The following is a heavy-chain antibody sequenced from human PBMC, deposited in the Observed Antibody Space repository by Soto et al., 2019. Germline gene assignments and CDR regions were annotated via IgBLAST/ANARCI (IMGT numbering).Heavy chain of an antibody. CDR1: GFTFSSYG. CDR3: ARDRYSSGWYALDY. Sequence: QVQLVESGGGVVQPGRSLRLSCAASGFTFSSYGMHWVRQAPGKGLEWVAVIWYDGSNKYYADSVKGRFTISRDNSKNPLYLQMNSLRAEDTAVYYCARDRYSSGWYALDYWGQGTLVTVSS. V-gene: IGHV3-33*01. CDR2: IWYDGSNK. J-gene: IGHJ4*02. D-gene: IGHD6-19*01.